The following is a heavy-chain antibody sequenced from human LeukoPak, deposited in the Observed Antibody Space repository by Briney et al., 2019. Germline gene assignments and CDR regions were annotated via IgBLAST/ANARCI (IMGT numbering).Heavy chain of an antibody. CDR3: ARDNREVRGGDCFDV. CDR1: GYTFTGYY. Sequence: GASVKVSCKASGYTFTGYYMHWVRQAPGQGREWMGGIIPIFGTANYAQKFQGRVTITADKSTSTAYMELSSLRSEDTAVYYCARDNREVRGGDCFDVWGKGTTVTVSS. J-gene: IGHJ6*04. V-gene: IGHV1-69*06. D-gene: IGHD2-21*02. CDR2: IIPIFGTA.